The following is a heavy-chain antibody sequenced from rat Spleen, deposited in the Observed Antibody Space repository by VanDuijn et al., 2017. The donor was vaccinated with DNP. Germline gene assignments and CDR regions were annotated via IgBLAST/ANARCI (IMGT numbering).Heavy chain of an antibody. J-gene: IGHJ4*01. V-gene: IGHV5-25*01. Sequence: EVQLVESGGGLVQPGRSLKLSCAASGFTFSNYYMAWVRQAPKKGLEWVATISTSGSRTYYPDSVKGRFTISRDNAKSSLYLQMNSLKSEDTATYYCARHDSYMGAMDAWGQGTSVTVSS. D-gene: IGHD1-2*01. CDR3: ARHDSYMGAMDA. CDR2: ISTSGSRT. CDR1: GFTFSNYY.